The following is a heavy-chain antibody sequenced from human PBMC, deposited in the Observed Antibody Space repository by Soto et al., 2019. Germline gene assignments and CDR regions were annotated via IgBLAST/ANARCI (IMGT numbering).Heavy chain of an antibody. CDR2: IWYDGSNK. Sequence: GGSLRLSCAASGFTFSSYGMHWVRQAPGKGLEWVAVIWYDGSNKYYADSVKGRFTISRDNSKNTLYLQMNSLRAEDTAVYYCARGLALYCSSTSCYRAGYYYYYGMDVWGQGTTVTVSS. D-gene: IGHD2-2*02. CDR3: ARGLALYCSSTSCYRAGYYYYYGMDV. J-gene: IGHJ6*02. CDR1: GFTFSSYG. V-gene: IGHV3-33*01.